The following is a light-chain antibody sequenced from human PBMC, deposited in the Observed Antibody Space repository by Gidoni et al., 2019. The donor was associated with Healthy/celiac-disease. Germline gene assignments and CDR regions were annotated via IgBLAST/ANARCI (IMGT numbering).Light chain of an antibody. CDR1: PSVSSSY. CDR3: QQYGSSTPWT. CDR2: GAS. J-gene: IGKJ1*01. V-gene: IGKV3-20*01. Sequence: EIVLTQSPGTLSLSPGERATLSCRASPSVSSSYLAWYQQKPGQAPRLLIYGASSRATGIPDRFSGSGAGTDFTLTISRLEPEDFAVYYCQQYGSSTPWTFGQGTKVEIK.